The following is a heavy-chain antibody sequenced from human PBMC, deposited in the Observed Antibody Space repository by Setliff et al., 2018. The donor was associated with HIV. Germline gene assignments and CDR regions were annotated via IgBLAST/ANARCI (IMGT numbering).Heavy chain of an antibody. J-gene: IGHJ4*02. V-gene: IGHV3-21*01. Sequence: GGSLRLSCAVSGFNFRGYNMNWVRQAPGKGLEWVSSISTSSTYTYYADSVKGRFTISRDNAKNSLYLQMNSLRAEDTAVYYCATHRVGQRPWLSDFWGQGTLVT. CDR3: ATHRVGQRPWLSDF. CDR2: ISTSSTYT. D-gene: IGHD5-12*01. CDR1: GFNFRGYN.